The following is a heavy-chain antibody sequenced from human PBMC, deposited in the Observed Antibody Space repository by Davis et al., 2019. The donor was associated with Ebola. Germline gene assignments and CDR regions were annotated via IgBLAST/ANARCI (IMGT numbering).Heavy chain of an antibody. CDR2: IRRKGYGGTT. Sequence: GESLKISCIASGFTFGDYDMSWVRQAPGKGLEWVCFIRRKGYGGTTECAASEKGRFTISRDDSKSIAYLQMNSLKTEDTAVYYCTREGSSYTKFDYWGQGTLVTVSS. CDR3: TREGSSYTKFDY. V-gene: IGHV3-49*04. D-gene: IGHD3-3*01. CDR1: GFTFGDYD. J-gene: IGHJ4*02.